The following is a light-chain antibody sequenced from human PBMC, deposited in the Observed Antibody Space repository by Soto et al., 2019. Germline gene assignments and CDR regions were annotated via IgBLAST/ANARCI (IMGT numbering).Light chain of an antibody. CDR2: DDS. CDR1: NLGRSS. CDR3: LVWDHNADFVV. J-gene: IGLJ2*01. V-gene: IGLV3-21*02. Sequence: GPGLTARITCGGHNLGRSSVQWFQQKPGQAPVLVVYDDSDRPSGIPERFSGSNSGDTATLTVNRVEAGDEADYFCLVWDHNADFVVFGGGTQLTVL.